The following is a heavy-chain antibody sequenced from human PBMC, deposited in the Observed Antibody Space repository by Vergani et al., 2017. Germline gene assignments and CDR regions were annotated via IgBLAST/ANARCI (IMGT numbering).Heavy chain of an antibody. CDR2: INSSGGT. CDR3: RLVAAGRDF. V-gene: IGHV4-34*07. J-gene: IGHJ4*02. Sequence: QVQLQQWGAGLLKPSETLSLMCGVYNGSFRAYYCSWIRQSPGKGLEWLGEINSSGGTYYRPSLKNRMTISADTSKTQFSLKLTSLPAADTAIYFCRLVAAGRDFWGQGVLVTVSS. D-gene: IGHD2-15*01. CDR1: NGSFRAYY.